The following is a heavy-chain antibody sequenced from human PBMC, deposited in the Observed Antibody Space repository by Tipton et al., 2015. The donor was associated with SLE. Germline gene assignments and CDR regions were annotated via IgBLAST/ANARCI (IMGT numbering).Heavy chain of an antibody. V-gene: IGHV4-38-2*02. D-gene: IGHD2/OR15-2a*01. J-gene: IGHJ4*02. CDR3: ARLSAY. CDR2: IYHNGNT. CDR1: GYSISSGYL. Sequence: GLVKPSETLPLTCSVSGYSISSGYLWGWIRQPPGKGLEWIGSIYHNGNTYYNPSLKSRVTISVDTSKNQFSLEVTSVTATDTAVYYCARLSAYWGRGTLVTVSS.